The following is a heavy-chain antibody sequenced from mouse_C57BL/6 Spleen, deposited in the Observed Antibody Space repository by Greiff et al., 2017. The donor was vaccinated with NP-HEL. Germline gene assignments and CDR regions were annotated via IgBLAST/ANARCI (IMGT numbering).Heavy chain of an antibody. V-gene: IGHV1-50*01. CDR3: ARWLLSYWYFEV. J-gene: IGHJ1*03. Sequence: VQLQQSGAELVKPGASVKLSCKASGYTFTSYWMQWVKQRPGQGLEWIGEIDHSDSYTNYNQKFKGKATLTVDTSSSTAYMKLISLTSEDSAVYYCARWLLSYWYFEVWGTGTTVTVSS. CDR2: IDHSDSYT. CDR1: GYTFTSYW. D-gene: IGHD2-3*01.